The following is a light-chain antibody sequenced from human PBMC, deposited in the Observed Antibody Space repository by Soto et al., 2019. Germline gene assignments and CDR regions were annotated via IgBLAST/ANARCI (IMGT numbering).Light chain of an antibody. J-gene: IGKJ1*01. V-gene: IGKV1-39*01. CDR1: QSISSY. Sequence: DIQMTQSPSSLSASVGDRVTITCRASQSISSYLNWYQQKPGKAPKLLIYAASSLQSRVPSRFSGRGSGTSITLNISTLQPEDFATYYYQHSYSTPRTFGQGTKVEIK. CDR2: AAS. CDR3: QHSYSTPRT.